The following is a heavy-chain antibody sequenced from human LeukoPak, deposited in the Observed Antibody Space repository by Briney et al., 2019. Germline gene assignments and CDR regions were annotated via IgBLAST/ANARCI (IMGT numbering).Heavy chain of an antibody. CDR1: GFTLSGYW. CDR3: ARDWVAGVPFDAFDI. D-gene: IGHD3-10*01. V-gene: IGHV3-7*01. CDR2: IKEDGSET. Sequence: SGGSLRLSCAASGFTLSGYWMGWVRQAPGKGLEWVANIKEDGSETYYVDSVKGRFTISRDNAKNSLYLHMNSLTAEDTAMYYCARDWVAGVPFDAFDIWGQGTMVSVSS. J-gene: IGHJ3*02.